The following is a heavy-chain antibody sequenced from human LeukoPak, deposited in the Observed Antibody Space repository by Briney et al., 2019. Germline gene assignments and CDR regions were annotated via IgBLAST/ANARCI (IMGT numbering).Heavy chain of an antibody. Sequence: GGSLRLSWVGAGFTFSSFTMTWGRQAPGKGLGWVSAIGGRGGSTYYADSVKGGFSISRDNSKNTLYLQMNSLRAEDTAVHYCARRWPNGVFDYWGQGTLVTVSS. CDR2: IGGRGGST. CDR3: ARRWPNGVFDY. J-gene: IGHJ4*02. CDR1: GFTFSSFT. V-gene: IGHV3-23*01. D-gene: IGHD5-24*01.